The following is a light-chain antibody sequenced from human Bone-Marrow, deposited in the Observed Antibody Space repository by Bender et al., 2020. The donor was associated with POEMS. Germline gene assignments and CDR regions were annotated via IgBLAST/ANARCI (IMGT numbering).Light chain of an antibody. CDR3: SAWDGILNGWV. CDR1: SSNIGGNA. J-gene: IGLJ3*02. V-gene: IGLV1-44*01. CDR2: GND. Sequence: TISCSGSSSNIGGNAVNWWQQLPGTSPKLLIYGNDQRPSGVPDRFSGSKSGTSASLAISGLQSEDEADYFCSAWDGILNGWVFGGGTELTVL.